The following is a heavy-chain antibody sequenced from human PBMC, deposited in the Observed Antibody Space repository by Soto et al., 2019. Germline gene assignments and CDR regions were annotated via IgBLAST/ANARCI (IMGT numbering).Heavy chain of an antibody. CDR1: GGSISSYY. J-gene: IGHJ6*02. CDR3: ARGPRGYVYYHGMDV. CDR2: IDTSGTT. V-gene: IGHV4-4*07. Sequence: LSETLSLTCTVSGGSISSYYCSWIRQSAGKGLEWIGRIDTSGTTNYNPSLRSRVTMSVDASKNQFSLNLSSVTAADTAVYFCARGPRGYVYYHGMDVWGQGTTVTVSS. D-gene: IGHD3-10*01.